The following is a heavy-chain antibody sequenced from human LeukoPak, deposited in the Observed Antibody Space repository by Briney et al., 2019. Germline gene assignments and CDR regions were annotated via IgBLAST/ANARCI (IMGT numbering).Heavy chain of an antibody. Sequence: ASVKVSCKASGYTFTSYGISWVRQAPGQGLEWMGWISAYNGNTNYAQKIQGRVTMTTETSTSTAYMELRSLRSDDTAVYYCARVGYDFWSGFPPYYYYMDVWGKGTTVTVSS. D-gene: IGHD3-3*01. J-gene: IGHJ6*03. V-gene: IGHV1-18*01. CDR3: ARVGYDFWSGFPPYYYYMDV. CDR2: ISAYNGNT. CDR1: GYTFTSYG.